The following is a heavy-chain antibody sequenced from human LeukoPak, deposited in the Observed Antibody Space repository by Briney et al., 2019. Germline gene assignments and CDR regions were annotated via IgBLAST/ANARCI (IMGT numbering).Heavy chain of an antibody. CDR3: AREEGATVSFDY. J-gene: IGHJ4*02. V-gene: IGHV3-30-3*01. CDR2: ISYDGSNK. Sequence: GRSLRLSCAASGFTFSSYAMHWVRQAPGKGLEWVAVISYDGSNKYYADSVKGRFTISRDNSKNTLYLQMNSLRAEDTAVYYCAREEGATVSFDYWGQGTLVTVSS. CDR1: GFTFSSYA. D-gene: IGHD1-26*01.